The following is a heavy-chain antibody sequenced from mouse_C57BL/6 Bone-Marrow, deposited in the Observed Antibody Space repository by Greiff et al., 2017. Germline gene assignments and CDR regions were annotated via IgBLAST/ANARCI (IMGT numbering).Heavy chain of an antibody. CDR3: ARSGYYGSPWYFDV. V-gene: IGHV1-61*01. J-gene: IGHJ1*03. D-gene: IGHD1-1*01. Sequence: QVQLQQPGAELVRPGSSVKLSCKASGYTFTSYWLAWVKQRPGQGLEWIGNMYPSDSETHYNQKFKDKATLTVDKSSSTAYMQISSLTSEDSAVYYGARSGYYGSPWYFDVWGTGTTVTVSS. CDR1: GYTFTSYW. CDR2: MYPSDSET.